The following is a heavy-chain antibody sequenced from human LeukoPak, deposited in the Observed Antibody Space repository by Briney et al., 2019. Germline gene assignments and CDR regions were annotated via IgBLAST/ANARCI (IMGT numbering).Heavy chain of an antibody. Sequence: ASVKVSCKASGYTFTGYYMHWVRQAPGQGLEWMGWINPNSGGTNYAQKFQGRVTMTRDTSISTAYMELSRLRSDDTAVCYCARDSNDYGDYYYYYGMDVWGQGTTVTASS. J-gene: IGHJ6*02. CDR2: INPNSGGT. V-gene: IGHV1-2*02. CDR3: ARDSNDYGDYYYYYGMDV. D-gene: IGHD4-17*01. CDR1: GYTFTGYY.